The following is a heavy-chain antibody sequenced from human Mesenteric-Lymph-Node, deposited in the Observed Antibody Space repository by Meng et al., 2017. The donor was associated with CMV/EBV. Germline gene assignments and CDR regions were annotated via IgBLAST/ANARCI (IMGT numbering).Heavy chain of an antibody. V-gene: IGHV4-39*07. CDR1: GDSFSSRSYF. D-gene: IGHD3-3*01. J-gene: IGHJ4*02. Sequence: GSLRLSCTVSGDSFSSRSYFWGWIRQPPGKGLEWIGSIYYSGSTQYSPSLKSRVTMSLDTSKNQFSLKLSSVTAADTAVYYCARDHYDFWSGYRGYYFDYWGQGTLVTVSS. CDR3: ARDHYDFWSGYRGYYFDY. CDR2: IYYSGST.